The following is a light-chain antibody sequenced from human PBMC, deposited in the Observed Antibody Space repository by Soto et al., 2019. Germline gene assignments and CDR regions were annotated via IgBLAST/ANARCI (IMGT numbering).Light chain of an antibody. J-gene: IGLJ1*01. CDR1: SSNVGGNKY. CDR3: SAFTGSIYF. V-gene: IGLV2-14*01. Sequence: QSVLTQPASVSGSPGQSITISCIGTSSNVGGNKYVSWYQQNPGKAPKLMICDVSNRPSGVSNRFSGSKSGNTASLTISGLQAEDEADYYCSAFTGSIYFFGTGTKVTVL. CDR2: DVS.